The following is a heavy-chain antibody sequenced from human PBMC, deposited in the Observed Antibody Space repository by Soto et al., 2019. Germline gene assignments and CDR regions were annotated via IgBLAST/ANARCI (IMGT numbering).Heavy chain of an antibody. D-gene: IGHD6-19*01. V-gene: IGHV1-18*01. CDR2: ISAYNGNT. J-gene: IGHJ6*02. CDR1: GYTFTSYG. CDR3: ASMEGWLVGSDSYYYCYGMDV. Sequence: ASVKVSCKASGYTFTSYGISWVRQAPGQGLEWMGWISAYNGNTNYAQKLQGRVTMTTDTFTSTAYMEMRSMTCDDTSVYYGASMEGWLVGSDSYYYCYGMDVWGQGTTVTVSS.